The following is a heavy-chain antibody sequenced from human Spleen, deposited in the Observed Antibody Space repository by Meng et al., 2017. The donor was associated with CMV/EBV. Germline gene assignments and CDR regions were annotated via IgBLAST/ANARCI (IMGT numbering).Heavy chain of an antibody. CDR3: AKAGTIFGVVRNYFDY. D-gene: IGHD3-3*01. Sequence: GGSLRLSCAASGFTFSSYWMHWVRQTPGKGLVWVSHIVSDGSSTTYADSVKGRFTISRDNAKNMLYLQMNSLRAEDTAVYYCAKAGTIFGVVRNYFDYWGQGTLVTVSS. CDR1: GFTFSSYW. V-gene: IGHV3-74*01. CDR2: IVSDGSST. J-gene: IGHJ4*02.